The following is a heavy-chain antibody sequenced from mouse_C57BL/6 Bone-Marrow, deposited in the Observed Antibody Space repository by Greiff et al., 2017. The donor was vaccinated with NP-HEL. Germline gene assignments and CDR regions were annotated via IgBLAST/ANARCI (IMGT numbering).Heavy chain of an antibody. CDR2: IDPETGGT. CDR3: TSIYDGYYGYFDV. J-gene: IGHJ1*03. Sequence: QVQLQQSGAELVRPGASVTLSCKASGYTFTDYEMHWVKQTPVHGLEWIGAIDPETGGTAYNQKFKGKAILTADKSSSTAYMELRSLTSEDSAVYYCTSIYDGYYGYFDVWGTGTTVTVSS. CDR1: GYTFTDYE. D-gene: IGHD2-3*01. V-gene: IGHV1-15*01.